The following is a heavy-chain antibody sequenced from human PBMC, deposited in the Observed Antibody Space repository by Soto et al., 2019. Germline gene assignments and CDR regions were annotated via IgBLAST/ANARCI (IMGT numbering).Heavy chain of an antibody. J-gene: IGHJ3*02. Sequence: PGESLKISCKGSGYSFTSYWIGWVRQMPGKGLEWMGIIYPGDSDTRYSPSFQGQVTISADKSISTAYLQWSSLKASDTAMYYCARQTIFGVVIIRYAFDIWGQGTMVTV. CDR1: GYSFTSYW. D-gene: IGHD3-3*01. CDR2: IYPGDSDT. V-gene: IGHV5-51*01. CDR3: ARQTIFGVVIIRYAFDI.